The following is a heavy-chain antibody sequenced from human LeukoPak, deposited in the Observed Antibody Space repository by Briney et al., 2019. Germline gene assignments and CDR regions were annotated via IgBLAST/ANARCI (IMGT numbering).Heavy chain of an antibody. CDR1: GGSISSYY. V-gene: IGHV4-59*08. J-gene: IGHJ4*02. CDR2: IYYSGST. D-gene: IGHD3-10*01. CDR3: ARQGGVNGSGSYYNPFDY. Sequence: PSETLSLTCTVSGGSISSYYWSWIRQPPGKGLEWIGYIYYSGSTNYNPSLKSRVTISVDTSKNQFSLKLSSVTAADTAVYYCARQGGVNGSGSYYNPFDYWGQGTLVTVSS.